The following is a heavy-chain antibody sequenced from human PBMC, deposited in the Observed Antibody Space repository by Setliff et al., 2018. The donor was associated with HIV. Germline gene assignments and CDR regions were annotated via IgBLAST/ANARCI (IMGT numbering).Heavy chain of an antibody. V-gene: IGHV4-34*01. D-gene: IGHD1-20*01. CDR2: INHSRAT. Sequence: PSETLSLTCAVYGESLSGYYWSWIRQPPGKGLEWVGEINHSRATNYNPSLQSRLTVSVDTSKNQFSLKLSSVTAADTAVYYCAGCITGTTHWFDPWGQGTLVTVSS. CDR1: GESLSGYY. CDR3: AGCITGTTHWFDP. J-gene: IGHJ5*02.